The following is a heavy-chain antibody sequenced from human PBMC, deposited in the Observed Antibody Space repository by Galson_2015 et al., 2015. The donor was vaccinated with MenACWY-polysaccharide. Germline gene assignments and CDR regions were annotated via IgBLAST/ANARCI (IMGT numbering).Heavy chain of an antibody. J-gene: IGHJ4*02. Sequence: SVKVSCKASGYTFIPYSMHWVRQAPGQRLEWVGWINPGNGHTKYPQKFQGRVIFTRDTSANTGYMELRSLRYEDTAVYYCARGIRDSGDYGQDYFDNWGQGTPVTVSS. D-gene: IGHD4/OR15-4a*01. CDR3: ARGIRDSGDYGQDYFDN. CDR2: INPGNGHT. CDR1: GYTFIPYS. V-gene: IGHV1-3*01.